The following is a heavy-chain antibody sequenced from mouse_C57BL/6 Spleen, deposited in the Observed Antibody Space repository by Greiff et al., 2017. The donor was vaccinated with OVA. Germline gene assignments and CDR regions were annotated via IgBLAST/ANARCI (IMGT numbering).Heavy chain of an antibody. J-gene: IGHJ3*01. CDR1: GFTFSNYW. CDR2: IRLKSDNYAT. CDR3: TDGAY. V-gene: IGHV6-3*01. Sequence: DVKLQESGGGLVQPGGSMKLSCVASGFTFSNYWMNWVRQSPEKGLEWVAQIRLKSDNYATHYAESVKGRFTISRDDSKSSVYLQMNNLRAEDTGIYYCTDGAYWGQGTLVTVSA.